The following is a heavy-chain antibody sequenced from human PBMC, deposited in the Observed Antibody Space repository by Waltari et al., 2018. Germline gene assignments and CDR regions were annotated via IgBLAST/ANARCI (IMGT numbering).Heavy chain of an antibody. CDR3: AKSSTVTTGSLDY. V-gene: IGHV3-33*06. J-gene: IGHJ4*02. D-gene: IGHD4-17*01. CDR1: GFTFSNYG. CDR2: IGYDGSLK. Sequence: QVLLVESGGGVVQPGRSLRLSCAASGFTFSNYGMHWVRQAPGKGREWVAGIGYDGSLKYYADSVKGRFTISRDSSKNTVSLQMNSLRVEDTAVYYCAKSSTVTTGSLDYWGQGTPVSVSS.